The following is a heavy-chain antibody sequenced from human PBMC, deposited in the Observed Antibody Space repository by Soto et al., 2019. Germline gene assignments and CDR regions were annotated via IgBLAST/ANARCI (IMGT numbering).Heavy chain of an antibody. D-gene: IGHD4-17*01. CDR2: ISYDGNKK. V-gene: IGHV3-30*04. Sequence: QELLVESGGGVVQPGRSLRLSCAAFGFTFSSYAIHWVRQAPGKGLEWVALISYDGNKKYYADSVQGRFTISRDNSKNALYLQMNSLRNEDAAVYYCARRNYGDYAGALDIWGQGTMVTVSS. CDR3: ARRNYGDYAGALDI. CDR1: GFTFSSYA. J-gene: IGHJ3*02.